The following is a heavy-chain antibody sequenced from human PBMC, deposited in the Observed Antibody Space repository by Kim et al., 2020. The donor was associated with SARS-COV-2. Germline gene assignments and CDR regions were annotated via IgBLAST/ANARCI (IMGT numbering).Heavy chain of an antibody. Sequence: FQGRVTIPADKSTSTAYMELSSLRSEDTAVYYCARVEQVRGPISSNWFDPWGQGTLVTVSS. V-gene: IGHV1-69*04. J-gene: IGHJ5*02. D-gene: IGHD3-10*01. CDR3: ARVEQVRGPISSNWFDP.